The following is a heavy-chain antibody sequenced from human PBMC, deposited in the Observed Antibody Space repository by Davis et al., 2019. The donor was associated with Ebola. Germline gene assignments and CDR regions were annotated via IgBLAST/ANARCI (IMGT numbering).Heavy chain of an antibody. J-gene: IGHJ6*03. CDR3: ARDRSEYYDSSAFSYYYMDV. Sequence: ASVKVSCKASGYTFTSYGISWVRQAPGQGLEWMGWISAYNGNTNYAQKFKGKVTMTTDTSTSTAYMELRSVKADDTAVYYCARDRSEYYDSSAFSYYYMDVWGKGTTVTVSS. CDR2: ISAYNGNT. CDR1: GYTFTSYG. D-gene: IGHD3-22*01. V-gene: IGHV1-18*01.